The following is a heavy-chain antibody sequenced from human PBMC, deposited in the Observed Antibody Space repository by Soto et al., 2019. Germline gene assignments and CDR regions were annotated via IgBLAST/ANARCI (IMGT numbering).Heavy chain of an antibody. CDR1: SYSFGSGY. D-gene: IGHD6-19*01. J-gene: IGHJ1*01. Sequence: NPSETLSLTCALSSYSFGSGYWAWLRQSPGKGLEWFGTIFQNGDSFYNPSLRSRVAMSIDASRNQFSLELTAVTAADTALYYCARVHSSGSDCFRHFKHWGRGTRVTVSS. CDR3: ARVHSSGSDCFRHFKH. CDR2: IFQNGDS. V-gene: IGHV4-38-2*01.